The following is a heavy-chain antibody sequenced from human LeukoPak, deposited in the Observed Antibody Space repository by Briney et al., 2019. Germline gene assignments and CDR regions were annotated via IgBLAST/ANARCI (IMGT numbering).Heavy chain of an antibody. CDR2: ISAYNGNT. J-gene: IGHJ5*02. CDR1: GYTFTSYG. D-gene: IGHD3-22*01. CDR3: ARGASYYYDSSGYYWFDP. Sequence: ASVKVSCKASGYTFTSYGISWVGQAPGQGLEWMGWISAYNGNTNYAQKLQGRVNMTTDTSTSTAYMELRSLRSDDTAVYYCARGASYYYDSSGYYWFDPWGQGTLVTVSS. V-gene: IGHV1-18*01.